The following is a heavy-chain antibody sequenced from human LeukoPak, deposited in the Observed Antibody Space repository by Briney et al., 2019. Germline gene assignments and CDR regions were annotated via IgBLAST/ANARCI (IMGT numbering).Heavy chain of an antibody. CDR1: GYTFTGYY. CDR2: INPNSGGT. Sequence: ASVKASCKASGYTFTGYYMHWVRQAPGQGLEWMGGINPNSGGTNYAQKFQGRVTMTRDTSISTAYMELSRLRSDDTAVYYCAIKPGYCSSTSCRPLEFDPWGQGTLVTVSS. J-gene: IGHJ5*02. CDR3: AIKPGYCSSTSCRPLEFDP. V-gene: IGHV1-2*02. D-gene: IGHD2-2*01.